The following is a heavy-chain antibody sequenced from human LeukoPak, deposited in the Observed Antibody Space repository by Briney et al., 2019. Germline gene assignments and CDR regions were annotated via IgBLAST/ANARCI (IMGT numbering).Heavy chain of an antibody. CDR1: GFTFSNAW. Sequence: PGGSLRLSCAASGFTFSNAWMSWVRQAPGKGLEWVGRIKSKAAGETTDYAPPVKGRFTISRDDSKSTVYLQMNSLQSEDAAVYYCTPNGDPYAMDVWGQGTTVTVSS. D-gene: IGHD4-17*01. V-gene: IGHV3-15*01. CDR2: IKSKAAGETT. CDR3: TPNGDPYAMDV. J-gene: IGHJ6*02.